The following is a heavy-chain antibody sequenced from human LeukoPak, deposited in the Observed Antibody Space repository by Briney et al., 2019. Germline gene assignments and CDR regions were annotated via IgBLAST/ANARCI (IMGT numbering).Heavy chain of an antibody. CDR2: INWSSDRI. Sequence: GGSLRLSCAASGLTFDDYAMHWVRQAPGKGLEWVAGINWSSDRIGYADSVKGRFTISRDNAKKSLYLQMNSLRAEDTALYYCAKDWRRRSGYDLHMDVWGKGTTVTVSS. V-gene: IGHV3-9*01. J-gene: IGHJ6*03. CDR1: GLTFDDYA. CDR3: AKDWRRRSGYDLHMDV. D-gene: IGHD5-12*01.